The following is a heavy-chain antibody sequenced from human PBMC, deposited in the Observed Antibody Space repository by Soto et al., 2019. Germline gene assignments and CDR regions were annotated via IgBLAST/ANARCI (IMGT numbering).Heavy chain of an antibody. CDR2: IYDGGSS. D-gene: IGHD1-26*01. Sequence: QLQLQESGPGLVKPSETLSLTCTVSGGSISSSTYYWGWVRQPPGKGLEWIASIYDGGSSHYHPSPKSRVPIFVGQAQNPFPLEPSFTAAADTGWYYWARHFSWSPHPGFGHWGQGTLVTVSS. CDR1: GGSISSSTYY. V-gene: IGHV4-39*01. J-gene: IGHJ4*02. CDR3: ARHFSWSPHPGFGH.